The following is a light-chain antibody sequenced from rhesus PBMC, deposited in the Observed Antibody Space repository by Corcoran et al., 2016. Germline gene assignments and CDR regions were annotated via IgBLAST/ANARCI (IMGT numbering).Light chain of an antibody. J-gene: IGKJ4*01. CDR3: KQYNNSHPT. Sequence: DIQMTHSPSSLSASVGDRVTITYRASQGINNYLSWYQQKPGKAPKPLIYYASILETGVPSRLSGSRFGTDDTLTISSLHPEDIATDECKQYNNSHPTFGGGTKVKIK. CDR1: QGINNY. V-gene: IGKV1-66*01. CDR2: YAS.